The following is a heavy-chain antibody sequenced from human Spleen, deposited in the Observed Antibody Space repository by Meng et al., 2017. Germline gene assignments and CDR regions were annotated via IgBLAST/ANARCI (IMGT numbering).Heavy chain of an antibody. D-gene: IGHD3-10*01. CDR2: ISWDGGST. J-gene: IGHJ4*02. CDR1: GFTFDDHA. CDR3: AKDGDDGSGSLGY. V-gene: IGHV3-43D*04. Sequence: GESLKISCAASGFTFDDHAMHWVRQAPGKGLEWVSLISWDGGSTYYADSVKGRFTISRDNSKNSLYLQMNSLRAEDTALYYCAKDGDDGSGSLGYWGQGTLVTVSS.